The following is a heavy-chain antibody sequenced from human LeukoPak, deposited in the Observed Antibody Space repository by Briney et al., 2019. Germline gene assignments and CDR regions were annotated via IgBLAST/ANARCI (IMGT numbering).Heavy chain of an antibody. D-gene: IGHD1-14*01. Sequence: SVKVSCKASGGTFSSYAISWVRQAPGQGLEWMGRIIPIFGTANYAQKFQGRVTITTDESTSTAYMELSSLRSEDTAVYYCARVVGGATGSNWFDPWGQGTLVTVSS. V-gene: IGHV1-69*05. J-gene: IGHJ5*02. CDR1: GGTFSSYA. CDR2: IIPIFGTA. CDR3: ARVVGGATGSNWFDP.